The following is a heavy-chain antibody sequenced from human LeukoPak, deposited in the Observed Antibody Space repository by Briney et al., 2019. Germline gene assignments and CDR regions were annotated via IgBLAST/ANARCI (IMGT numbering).Heavy chain of an antibody. J-gene: IGHJ4*02. CDR1: GFTFSSYG. V-gene: IGHV3-30*02. CDR2: IRYDGSNK. CDR3: AKDNGAKAHFDY. Sequence: GGSLRLSCAASGFTFSSYGMHWVRQAPGKGLVWVAFIRYDGSNKYYADSVKGRFTISRDNSKNTLYLQMNSLRAEDTAVYYCAKDNGAKAHFDYWGQGTLVTVSS.